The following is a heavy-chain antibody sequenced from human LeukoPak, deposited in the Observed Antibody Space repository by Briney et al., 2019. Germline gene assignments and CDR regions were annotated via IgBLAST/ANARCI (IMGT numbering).Heavy chain of an antibody. J-gene: IGHJ4*02. Sequence: GGSLRLSCAASGFTFSNYAMSWVRQAPGKGLEWVSVIYSGGSTYYADSVKGRFTISRDNSKNTLYLQMNSLRAEDTAVYYCARESYGDYVDYWGQGTLVTVSS. D-gene: IGHD4-17*01. CDR1: GFTFSNYA. V-gene: IGHV3-53*01. CDR2: IYSGGST. CDR3: ARESYGDYVDY.